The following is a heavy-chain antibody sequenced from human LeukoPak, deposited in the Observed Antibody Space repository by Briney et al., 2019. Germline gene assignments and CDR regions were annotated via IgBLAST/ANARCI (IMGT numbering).Heavy chain of an antibody. CDR2: IYTSGST. Sequence: SQTLSLTCTVSGGSISSGSYYWSWIRQPAGKGLEWIGRIYTSGSTNYNPPLKSRVTISVDTSKHQFSLKLSSVTAADTAVYYCARARKSSGWDNPDYWGQGTLVTVSS. CDR1: GGSISSGSYY. CDR3: ARARKSSGWDNPDY. J-gene: IGHJ4*02. D-gene: IGHD6-19*01. V-gene: IGHV4-61*02.